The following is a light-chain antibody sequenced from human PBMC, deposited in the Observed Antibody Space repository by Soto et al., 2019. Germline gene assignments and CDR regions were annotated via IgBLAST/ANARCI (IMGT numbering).Light chain of an antibody. CDR1: QSVSSY. CDR3: QQYGSSGT. Sequence: EIVLTQSPATLSLPPGERATLSCRASQSVSSYLAWYQQKPGQAPRLLIYGASSRATGIPDRFSGSGSGTDFTLTISSLEPEDFAAYYCQQYGSSGTFGQGTKVDIK. V-gene: IGKV3-20*01. J-gene: IGKJ1*01. CDR2: GAS.